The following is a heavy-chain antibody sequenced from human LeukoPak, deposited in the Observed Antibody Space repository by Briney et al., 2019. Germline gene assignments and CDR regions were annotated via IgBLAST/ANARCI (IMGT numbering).Heavy chain of an antibody. CDR3: ATYSNTIFGVVPHFDY. V-gene: IGHV3-23*01. CDR1: GFTFSSYA. CDR2: ISGSGGST. Sequence: GGSLRLSCAASGFTFSSYAMSWVRQAPGKGLEWVSAISGSGGSTYYADSVKGRFTISRDNSKNTLYLQMFSLRAEDTAVYYCATYSNTIFGVVPHFDYWGQGTLVTVSS. D-gene: IGHD3-3*01. J-gene: IGHJ4*02.